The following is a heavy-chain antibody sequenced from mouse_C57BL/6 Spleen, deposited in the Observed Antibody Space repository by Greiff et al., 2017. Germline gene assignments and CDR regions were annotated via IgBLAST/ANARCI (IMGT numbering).Heavy chain of an antibody. V-gene: IGHV1-69*01. CDR3: ARTAQARAFAY. Sequence: QVQLQQPGAELVMPGASVKLSCKASGYTFTSYWMHWVKQRPGQGLEWIGEIDPSDSHTNYNQKFKGKSTLTVDKSSSTAYMQLSSLTSEDSAVYYCARTAQARAFAYWGQGTLVTVSA. CDR2: IDPSDSHT. D-gene: IGHD3-2*02. J-gene: IGHJ3*01. CDR1: GYTFTSYW.